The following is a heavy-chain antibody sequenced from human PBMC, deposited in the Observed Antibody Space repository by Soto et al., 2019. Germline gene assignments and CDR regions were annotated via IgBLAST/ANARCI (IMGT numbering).Heavy chain of an antibody. V-gene: IGHV4-39*01. CDR1: GGSISSGGYY. Sequence: PSETLSLTCTVSGGSISSGGYYWSWIRQHPGKGLEWIGYIYYSGSTYYNPSLKSRVTISVDTSKNQFSLKLSSVTAADTAVYYCATTHYGSGSYYNPTAYYYYYGMDVWGQGTTVTVSS. CDR2: IYYSGST. D-gene: IGHD3-10*01. CDR3: ATTHYGSGSYYNPTAYYYYYGMDV. J-gene: IGHJ6*02.